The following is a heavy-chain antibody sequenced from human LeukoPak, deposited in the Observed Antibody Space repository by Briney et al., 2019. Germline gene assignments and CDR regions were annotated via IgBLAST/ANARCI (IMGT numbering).Heavy chain of an antibody. CDR3: ARVGIAAKDFDY. V-gene: IGHV1-2*02. D-gene: IGHD6-6*01. Sequence: ASVKVSCKASGYTFTDYYMHWVRQAPGQGLEWMGWINPNSGGTNYAQKFQGRVTMTRDTYISTAYMELSRLRSDDTAVYYCARVGIAAKDFDYWGQGTLVTVSS. CDR2: INPNSGGT. J-gene: IGHJ4*02. CDR1: GYTFTDYY.